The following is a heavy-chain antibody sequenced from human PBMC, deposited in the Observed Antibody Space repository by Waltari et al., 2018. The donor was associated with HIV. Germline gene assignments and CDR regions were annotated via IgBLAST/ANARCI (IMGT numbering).Heavy chain of an antibody. J-gene: IGHJ4*02. CDR3: AKGTLNPLTTDY. CDR1: GFTFCTYA. D-gene: IGHD4-17*01. CDR2: IFGDGGST. Sequence: DVPLLASGGGLVQPGGPLRLPCAGSGFTFCTYAMTWVRQAPGKGLEWVSAIFGDGGSTFYADSVKGRFTISRDNSKNTLYLQMNSLRAEDTAVYYCAKGTLNPLTTDYWGQGTLVTVSS. V-gene: IGHV3-23*01.